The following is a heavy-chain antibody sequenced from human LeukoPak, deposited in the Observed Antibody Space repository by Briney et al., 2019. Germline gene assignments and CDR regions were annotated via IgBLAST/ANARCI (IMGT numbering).Heavy chain of an antibody. CDR3: ARGSPYTGSWYGLDS. J-gene: IGHJ4*02. CDR1: GFTFDDYG. D-gene: IGHD6-13*01. Sequence: PGGSLRLSCAASGFTFDDYGMSWVRQAPGKGLEWVSGINWNGGSTGYADSVKGRFTISRDNPKNTLYLQMNNLRAEDTAVYYCARGSPYTGSWYGLDSWGQGTLVTVSS. V-gene: IGHV3-20*04. CDR2: INWNGGST.